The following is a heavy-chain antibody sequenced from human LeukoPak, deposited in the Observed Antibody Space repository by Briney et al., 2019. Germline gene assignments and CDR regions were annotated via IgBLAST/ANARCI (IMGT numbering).Heavy chain of an antibody. J-gene: IGHJ5*02. CDR3: ARDPYSSGWLYNWFDP. D-gene: IGHD6-19*01. CDR1: GFTFSSYA. V-gene: IGHV3-23*01. Sequence: HPGGSLRLSCAASGFTFSSYAMSWVRQAPGKGLEWVSAISGSGGSTYYADSVKGRFTISRDNAKNTLYLQMNSLRAEDTAVYYCARDPYSSGWLYNWFDPWGQGTLVTVSS. CDR2: ISGSGGST.